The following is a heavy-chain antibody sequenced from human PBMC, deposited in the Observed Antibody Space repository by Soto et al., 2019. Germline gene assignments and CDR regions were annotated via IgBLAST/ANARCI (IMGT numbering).Heavy chain of an antibody. V-gene: IGHV2-5*02. CDR2: IYWDDDK. CDR3: ATPRYDTSFDP. CDR1: GFSLSTSGMC. J-gene: IGHJ5*02. D-gene: IGHD3-22*01. Sequence: SGPTLVNPTQTLTLTCTFSGFSLSTSGMCVGWIRQPPGKALEWLALIYWDDDKRYSPSLKSRLTITKDTSKNQVVLTMTNMDPVDTATYYCATPRYDTSFDPWGRGTLVTVSS.